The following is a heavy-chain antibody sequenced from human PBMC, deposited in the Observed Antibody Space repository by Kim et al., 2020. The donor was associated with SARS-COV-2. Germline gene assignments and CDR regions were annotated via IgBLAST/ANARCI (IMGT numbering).Heavy chain of an antibody. D-gene: IGHD6-6*01. J-gene: IGHJ4*02. CDR3: ARGGGKIAARREVDY. Sequence: PALKSRVTIAGDASKNQFSLKLSSVTAADTAVYYCARGGGKIAARREVDYWGQGTLVTVSS. V-gene: IGHV4-34*01.